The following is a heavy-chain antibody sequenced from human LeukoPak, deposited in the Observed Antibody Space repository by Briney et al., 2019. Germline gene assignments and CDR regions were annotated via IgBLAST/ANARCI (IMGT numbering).Heavy chain of an antibody. CDR2: INHSGST. CDR3: ARARTGGGYVDPYYFDY. Sequence: SETLSLTCAVYGGSFSGYYWSWIRQPPGKGLEWIGEINHSGSTNYNPSLKSRVTISVDTSKNQFSLKLSSVTAADTAVYYRARARTGGGYVDPYYFDYWGQGTLVTVSS. CDR1: GGSFSGYY. J-gene: IGHJ4*02. D-gene: IGHD5-12*01. V-gene: IGHV4-34*01.